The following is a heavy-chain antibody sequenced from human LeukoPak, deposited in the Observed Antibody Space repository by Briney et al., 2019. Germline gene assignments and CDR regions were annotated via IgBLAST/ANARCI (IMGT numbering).Heavy chain of an antibody. CDR3: ARGSGYDILTGYYGNWFDP. J-gene: IGHJ5*02. CDR1: GGSISSSSYY. D-gene: IGHD3-9*01. CDR2: IYYSGST. V-gene: IGHV4-39*07. Sequence: PSETLSLTCTVSGGSISSSSYYWSWIRQPPGKGLEWIGSIYYSGSTYYNPSLKSRVTMSVDTSKNQFSLKLSSVTAADTAVYYCARGSGYDILTGYYGNWFDPWGQGTLVTVSS.